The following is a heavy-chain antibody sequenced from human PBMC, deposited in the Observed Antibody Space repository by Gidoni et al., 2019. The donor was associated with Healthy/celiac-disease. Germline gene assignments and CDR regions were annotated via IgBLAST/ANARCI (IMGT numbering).Heavy chain of an antibody. Sequence: QVQLVQSGAEVKKPGASVKVSCKASGYTFTSYAMHWVRQAPGQRLEWMGWINAGNGNTKYSQKFQGRVTITRDTSASTAYMELSSLRSEDTAVYYCARSAARWYYFDYWGQGTLVTVSS. J-gene: IGHJ4*02. CDR1: GYTFTSYA. CDR2: INAGNGNT. D-gene: IGHD2-15*01. V-gene: IGHV1-3*01. CDR3: ARSAARWYYFDY.